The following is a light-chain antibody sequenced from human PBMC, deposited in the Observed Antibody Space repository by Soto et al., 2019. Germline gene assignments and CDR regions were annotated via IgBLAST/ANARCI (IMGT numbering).Light chain of an antibody. CDR1: QSVSSY. J-gene: IGKJ4*01. Sequence: EIVLTQSPATLSLSPGERATLSCRASQSVSSYLAWYQQKPGQAPRLLIYDASNRATGIPARFSGSGSGTDSTLPLSSLEPEDLAVNYCHKLGNLLLFGGGPRWRSN. V-gene: IGKV3-11*01. CDR3: HKLGNLLL. CDR2: DAS.